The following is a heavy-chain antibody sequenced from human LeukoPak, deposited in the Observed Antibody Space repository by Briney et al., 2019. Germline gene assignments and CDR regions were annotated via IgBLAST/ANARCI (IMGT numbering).Heavy chain of an antibody. D-gene: IGHD6-19*01. Sequence: QPGGSLRLSCAASGFTVSSNYMTWVRQAPGKGLEWVSAISGSGANTYYADSVKGRFTISRDNSKDTLYLQVNSLRADDTAVYYCAKYVDYSSRGADYWGQGTLVTVSS. CDR1: GFTVSSNY. CDR3: AKYVDYSSRGADY. CDR2: ISGSGANT. V-gene: IGHV3-23*01. J-gene: IGHJ4*02.